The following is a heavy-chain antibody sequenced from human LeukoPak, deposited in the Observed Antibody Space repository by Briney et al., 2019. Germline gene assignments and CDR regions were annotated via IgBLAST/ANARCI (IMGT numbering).Heavy chain of an antibody. Sequence: GGSLRLSCEASTITISSYWMHWVRQAPGEGLVWVSRINSEGSSISYAGSVKGRFTISRDNAKNTLYLQMNSLRAEDTAVYYCARAVAGTYFDYWGQGTRVTVSS. CDR1: TITISSYW. CDR3: ARAVAGTYFDY. J-gene: IGHJ4*02. V-gene: IGHV3-74*01. D-gene: IGHD6-19*01. CDR2: INSEGSSI.